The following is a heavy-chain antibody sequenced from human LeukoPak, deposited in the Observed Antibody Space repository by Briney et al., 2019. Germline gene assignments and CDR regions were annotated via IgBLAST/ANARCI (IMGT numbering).Heavy chain of an antibody. CDR2: IYTSGST. CDR1: GGSISSYD. V-gene: IGHV4-4*07. D-gene: IGHD3-9*01. Sequence: SSETLTLTCTVSGGSISSYDWSWIRQPAGKGLGWIGRIYTSGSTNYNHYLQSRVTMSVDTSKNQCSLKLSSVTGADTAVYSSARDSFDGHIIWGQGTLVTVSS. CDR3: ARDSFDGHII. J-gene: IGHJ4*02.